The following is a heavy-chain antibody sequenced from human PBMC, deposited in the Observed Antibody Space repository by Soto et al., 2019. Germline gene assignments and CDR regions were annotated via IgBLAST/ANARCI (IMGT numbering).Heavy chain of an antibody. CDR3: SKDRLRRGYSYGGFEY. V-gene: IGHV3-30*18. D-gene: IGHD5-18*01. CDR2: ISYDGSSK. J-gene: IGHJ4*02. CDR1: GFTFSSYG. Sequence: GGSLRLSCAASGFTFSSYGMHCVRQAPGKGLEWVAVISYDGSSKYYADSVKGRFTISRDNSKNTLYLHINSLRAEDTGVYYCSKDRLRRGYSYGGFEYWGQGTMVTVS.